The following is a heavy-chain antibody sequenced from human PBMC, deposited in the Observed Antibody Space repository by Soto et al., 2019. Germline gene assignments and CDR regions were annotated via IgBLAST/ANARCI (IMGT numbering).Heavy chain of an antibody. CDR3: ARLGSPSLLLGELAPYYFDY. CDR2: IYNTGIT. V-gene: IGHV4-4*02. CDR1: GGSISSANW. J-gene: IGHJ4*02. Sequence: QVQLQESGPGLVRPSGTLSLTCAVSGGSISSANWWGWVRQPPGKGLEWIGEIYNTGITNYNPSLKSRVIMSVDKSKNQFSLRLTSVTAADTAVVYCARLGSPSLLLGELAPYYFDYWGQGILVTVSS. D-gene: IGHD3-16*01.